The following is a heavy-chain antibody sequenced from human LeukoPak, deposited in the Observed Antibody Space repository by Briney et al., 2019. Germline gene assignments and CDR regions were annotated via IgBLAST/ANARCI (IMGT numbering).Heavy chain of an antibody. Sequence: PSGTLSLTCAVSGGSISSSNWWSWVRQPPGKGLEWIGEIYHSGSTNYNPSLKSRVTISVDKSKNQFSLKLSSVTAADTAVYYCARLYYYDSSGYYRYDAFDIWGQGTMVTVSS. CDR1: GGSISSSNW. J-gene: IGHJ3*02. V-gene: IGHV4-4*02. CDR3: ARLYYYDSSGYYRYDAFDI. D-gene: IGHD3-22*01. CDR2: IYHSGST.